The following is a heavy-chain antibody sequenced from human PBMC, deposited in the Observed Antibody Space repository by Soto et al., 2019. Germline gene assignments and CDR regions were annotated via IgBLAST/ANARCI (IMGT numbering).Heavy chain of an antibody. CDR2: ISSSSSTI. V-gene: IGHV3-48*01. CDR3: ARPIVPAAIDAFDI. CDR1: GFTFSSYS. D-gene: IGHD2-2*01. J-gene: IGHJ3*02. Sequence: QAGGSLRLSCAASGFTFSSYSMNWVRQAPGKGLEWVSYISSSSSTIYYADSVKGRFTISRDNAKNSLYLQMNSLRAEDTAVYYCARPIVPAAIDAFDIWGQGTMVTVSS.